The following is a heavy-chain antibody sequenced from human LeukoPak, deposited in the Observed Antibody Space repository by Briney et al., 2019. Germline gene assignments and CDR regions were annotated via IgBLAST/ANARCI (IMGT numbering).Heavy chain of an antibody. CDR3: ARHDYGDTRDY. D-gene: IGHD4-17*01. Sequence: SETLSLTCTVSGASITSYYWAWIRQSPEKGLEWIGYIYNYGSTKYEPSLKSRVSISDDTAKNQFSLNLKSVTAADTAVYYCARHDYGDTRDYWGPGTLVTVSS. CDR2: IYNYGST. J-gene: IGHJ4*02. CDR1: GASITSYY. V-gene: IGHV4-59*01.